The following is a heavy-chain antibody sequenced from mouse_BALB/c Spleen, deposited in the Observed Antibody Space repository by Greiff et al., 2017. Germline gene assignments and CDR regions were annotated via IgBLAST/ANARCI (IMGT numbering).Heavy chain of an antibody. V-gene: IGHV5-4*02. CDR2: ISDGGSYT. CDR3: ARGYGNLWYFDV. D-gene: IGHD2-10*02. J-gene: IGHJ1*01. Sequence: EVQGVESGGGLVKPGGSLKLSCAASGFTFSDYYMYWVRQTPEKRLEWVATISDGGSYTYYPDSVKGRFTISRDNAKNNLYLQMSSLKSEDTAMYYCARGYGNLWYFDVWGAGTTVTVSS. CDR1: GFTFSDYY.